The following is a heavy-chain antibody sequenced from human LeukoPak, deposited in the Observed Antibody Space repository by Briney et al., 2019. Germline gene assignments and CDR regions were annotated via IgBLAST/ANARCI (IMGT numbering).Heavy chain of an antibody. D-gene: IGHD6-13*01. Sequence: SETLSLTCTVSGGSISSGYYYWGWIRQPPGKGLEWIGSIYYSGSPYYNPSLKSRVTISVDTSKNQFSLQLSSVDAADTAGYYCARHKRRSEYSSSWYAWGQGTLVTVSS. V-gene: IGHV4-39*01. CDR2: IYYSGSP. CDR1: GGSISSGYYY. J-gene: IGHJ5*02. CDR3: ARHKRRSEYSSSWYA.